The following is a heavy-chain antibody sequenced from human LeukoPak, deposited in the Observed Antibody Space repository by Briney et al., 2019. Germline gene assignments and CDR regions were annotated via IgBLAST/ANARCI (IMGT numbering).Heavy chain of an antibody. D-gene: IGHD3-16*02. Sequence: SETLSLTCTVSGGSITNNNYYWDWIRQPPGKGLEWIGDLYYSGSTHYNPSLKSRVTLSVDTSKNQFSLKLSSVTAADTAVYYCARVSLRLGELSTFDYWGQGTLVTVSS. CDR2: LYYSGST. CDR1: GGSITNNNYY. V-gene: IGHV4-39*01. CDR3: ARVSLRLGELSTFDY. J-gene: IGHJ4*02.